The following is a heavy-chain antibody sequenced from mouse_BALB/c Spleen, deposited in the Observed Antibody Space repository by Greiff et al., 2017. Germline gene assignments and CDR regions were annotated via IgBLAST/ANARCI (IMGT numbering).Heavy chain of an antibody. CDR1: GFNIKDTY. CDR2: IDPANGNT. CDR3: ARDGNYGWAMDY. J-gene: IGHJ4*01. V-gene: IGHV14-3*02. Sequence: EVQLQQSGAELVKPGASVKLSCTASGFNIKDTYMHWVKQRPEQGLEWIGRIDPANGNTKYDQKFQGKATITADTPSNTAYLQLSSRTSEDTAVYYGARDGNYGWAMDYWGQGTSVTVSS. D-gene: IGHD2-1*01.